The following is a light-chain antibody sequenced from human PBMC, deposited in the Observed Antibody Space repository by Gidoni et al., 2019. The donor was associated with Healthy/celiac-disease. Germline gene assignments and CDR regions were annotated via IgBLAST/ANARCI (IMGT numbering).Light chain of an antibody. CDR1: KLGDKY. V-gene: IGLV3-1*01. J-gene: IGLJ2*01. CDR2: QDS. Sequence: SFDLTHPPPVSVSPGQTASITCSGDKLGDKYACWYQQKPGQSPVLVIYQDSKRPSGIPERFSGSNSGNTATLTISGTQAMDEADYYCQAWDSSTVVFGGGTKLTVL. CDR3: QAWDSSTVV.